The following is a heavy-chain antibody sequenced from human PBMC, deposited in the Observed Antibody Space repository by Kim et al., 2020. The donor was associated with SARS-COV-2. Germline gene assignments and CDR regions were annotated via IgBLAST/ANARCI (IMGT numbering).Heavy chain of an antibody. CDR1: GGSFSGYY. CDR2: INHSGST. CDR3: ARLYGDYVDWYFDL. J-gene: IGHJ2*01. D-gene: IGHD4-17*01. Sequence: SETLSLTCAVYGGSFSGYYWSWIRQPPGKGLEWIGEINHSGSTNYNPSLKSRVTISVDTSKNQSSLKLSSVTAADTAVYYCARLYGDYVDWYFDLWGRGTLVTVSS. V-gene: IGHV4-34*01.